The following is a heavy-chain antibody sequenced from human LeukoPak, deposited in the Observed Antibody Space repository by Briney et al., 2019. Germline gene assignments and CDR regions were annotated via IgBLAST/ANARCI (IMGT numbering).Heavy chain of an antibody. V-gene: IGHV4-34*01. D-gene: IGHD6-19*01. J-gene: IGHJ4*02. CDR2: INHSGST. Sequence: SETLSLTCAVYGGSFSGYYWSWLRQPPGKGLEWIGEINHSGSTNYNPSLKSRVTISVDTSKNQFSLKLSSVTAADTAVYYCARGRSVAGNLPPPDYWGQGTLVTVSS. CDR3: ARGRSVAGNLPPPDY. CDR1: GGSFSGYY.